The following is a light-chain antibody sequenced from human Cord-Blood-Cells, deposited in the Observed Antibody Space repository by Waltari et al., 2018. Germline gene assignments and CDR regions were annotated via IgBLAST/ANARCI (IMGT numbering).Light chain of an antibody. V-gene: IGKV3-20*01. CDR2: GAS. J-gene: IGKJ1*01. Sequence: EIVLTQSPGTLSVSPGERATLPCRASQSVSNSYLAGYQQKPGQAPRLLIYGASSSATGIADRFSGSGSGTDVTLTISRLEPEDFAVYYCQQYGSSPPTFGQGTKVEIK. CDR1: QSVSNSY. CDR3: QQYGSSPPT.